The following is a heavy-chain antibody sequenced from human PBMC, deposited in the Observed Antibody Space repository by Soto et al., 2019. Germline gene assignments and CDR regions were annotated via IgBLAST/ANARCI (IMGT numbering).Heavy chain of an antibody. D-gene: IGHD6-6*01. CDR1: GGSISSYY. V-gene: IGHV4-59*01. CDR3: ARDLYSSSRGYYYYYFGMDV. Sequence: SETLSLTCTVSGGSISSYYWSWIRQPPGKGLEWIGYIYYSGSTNYNPSLKSRVTISVDTSKNQFSLKLSSVTAADTAVYYCARDLYSSSRGYYYYYFGMDVWGQGTTVTVSS. CDR2: IYYSGST. J-gene: IGHJ6*02.